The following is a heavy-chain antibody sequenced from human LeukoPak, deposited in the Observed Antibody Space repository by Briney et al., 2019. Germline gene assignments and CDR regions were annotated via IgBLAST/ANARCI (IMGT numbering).Heavy chain of an antibody. CDR3: ARDRVAAAYDY. J-gene: IGHJ4*02. D-gene: IGHD6-13*01. CDR2: IKQDGSEK. CDR1: GFTFSSYW. V-gene: IGHV3-7*01. Sequence: EGSLRLSCAASGFTFSSYWMSWVRQAPGKGLEWVANIKQDGSEKYYVDSVKGRFTISRDNAKNSLYLQMNSLRAEDTAVYYCARDRVAAAYDYWGQGTLVTVSS.